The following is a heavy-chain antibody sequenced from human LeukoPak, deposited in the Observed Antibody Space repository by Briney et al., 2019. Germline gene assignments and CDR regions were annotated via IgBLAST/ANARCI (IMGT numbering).Heavy chain of an antibody. D-gene: IGHD2-15*01. CDR1: GFAFSSLA. Sequence: PGGSLRLSCAVSGFAFSSLAMHWVRQAPGKGLEWVAFISYDGNNQYYADSVKGRFTISRDNSENTLYLQMNNLRAEDTAIYYCARVGSRYCSGANCYDGFWGQGTLVSVSS. J-gene: IGHJ4*02. CDR3: ARVGSRYCSGANCYDGF. CDR2: ISYDGNNQ. V-gene: IGHV3-30-3*01.